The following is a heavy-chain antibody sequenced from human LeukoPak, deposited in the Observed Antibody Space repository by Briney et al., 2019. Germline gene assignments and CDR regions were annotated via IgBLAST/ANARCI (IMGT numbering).Heavy chain of an antibody. J-gene: IGHJ4*02. CDR1: GFTLSECD. CDR3: GRAF. CDR2: ISYRSSHI. Sequence: GGSLRLSCTASGFTLSECDMNWFRQAPGKGLEWVASISYRSSHIYYADSAKGRFTISRDNAKNSLYLQMNNLRAEDTAVYYCGRAFWGQGTLVTVSS. V-gene: IGHV3-21*06.